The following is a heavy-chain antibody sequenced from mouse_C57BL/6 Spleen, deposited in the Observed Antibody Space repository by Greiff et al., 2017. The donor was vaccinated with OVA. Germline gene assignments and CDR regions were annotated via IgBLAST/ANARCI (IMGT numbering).Heavy chain of an antibody. J-gene: IGHJ2*01. CDR2: IDPETGGT. CDR3: TRGGYGYVFDY. D-gene: IGHD2-2*01. CDR1: GYTFTDYE. V-gene: IGHV1-15*01. Sequence: QVQLKESGAELVRPGASVTLSCKASGYTFTDYEMHWVKQTPVHGLEWIGAIDPETGGTAYNQKFKGKAILTADKSSSTAYMELRSLTSEDSAVYYCTRGGYGYVFDYWGQGTTLTVSS.